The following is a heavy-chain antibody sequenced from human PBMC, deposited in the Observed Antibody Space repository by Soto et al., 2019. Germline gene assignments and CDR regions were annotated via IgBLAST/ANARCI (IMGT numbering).Heavy chain of an antibody. J-gene: IGHJ4*02. D-gene: IGHD6-6*01. V-gene: IGHV3-30*18. CDR1: GFTFSNYG. Sequence: QVQLVESGGGVVQPGRSLRLSCAASGFTFSNYGMHWVRQAPGKGLEWVTTISSDGNDKYYAGSVKGRFTISRDNSEKTLDLQMNGLRAEDTAVYYCAKGSFPAHPFLDHWGQGTRVTVSS. CDR2: ISSDGNDK. CDR3: AKGSFPAHPFLDH.